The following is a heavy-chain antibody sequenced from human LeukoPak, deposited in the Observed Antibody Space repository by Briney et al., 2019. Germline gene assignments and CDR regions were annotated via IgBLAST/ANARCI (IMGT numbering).Heavy chain of an antibody. CDR2: INHSGST. CDR1: GGSISSSSYY. CDR3: ARGDTVAARPGRFDY. V-gene: IGHV4-39*07. D-gene: IGHD6-6*01. Sequence: SETLSLTCTVSGGSISSSSYYWSWIRQPPGKGLKWIGEINHSGSTNYNPSLKSRVTISVDTSKNQFSLKLSSVTAADTAVYYCARGDTVAARPGRFDYWGQGTLVTVSS. J-gene: IGHJ4*02.